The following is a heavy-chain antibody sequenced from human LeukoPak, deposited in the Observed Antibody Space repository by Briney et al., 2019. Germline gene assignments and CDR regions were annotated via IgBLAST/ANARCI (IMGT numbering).Heavy chain of an antibody. Sequence: PSETLSLTCTVSGGSISSNNYYWGWIRQPPGKGLEWIGNIYYSGSTYYNSSLKSRVTISVDTSKNQFSLKLNSMTAADTAVYYCAHNGWYSIDCWGQGTLVTVSS. CDR3: AHNGWYSIDC. V-gene: IGHV4-39*01. D-gene: IGHD6-19*01. J-gene: IGHJ4*02. CDR1: GGSISSNNYY. CDR2: IYYSGST.